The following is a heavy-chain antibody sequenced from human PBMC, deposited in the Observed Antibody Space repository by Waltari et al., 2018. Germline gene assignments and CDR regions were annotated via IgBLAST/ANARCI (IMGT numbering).Heavy chain of an antibody. V-gene: IGHV3-23*04. CDR1: DSTFNTYA. CDR2: LRAGGGSV. J-gene: IGHJ6*02. CDR3: AKGYCRFGSCPPFYYYFGMDV. Sequence: VQLVESGGDVAQPGGSLTPSCDAADSTFNTYAVTWARQPPVRGLEWGAALRAGGGSVYYADSVKGRFAISRDDSKNTAYLHISSLRVEDTAIYYCAKGYCRFGSCPPFYYYFGMDVWGQGTTVTISS. D-gene: IGHD2-15*01.